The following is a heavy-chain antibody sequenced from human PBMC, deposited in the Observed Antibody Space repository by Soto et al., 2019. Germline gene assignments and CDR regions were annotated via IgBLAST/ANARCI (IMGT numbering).Heavy chain of an antibody. Sequence: SGPTLVNPTQALTLTCSSSGFSLTTSGVGVGWVRQSPEKALEWLALIFWDDDKRYSPSLRSRLTIAKDTSKNQVVLTLTNVEPVDTATYYCARILTATGGHFDSWGQGALVTVSS. CDR1: GFSLTTSGVG. CDR3: ARILTATGGHFDS. V-gene: IGHV2-5*02. D-gene: IGHD2-8*02. CDR2: IFWDDDK. J-gene: IGHJ4*02.